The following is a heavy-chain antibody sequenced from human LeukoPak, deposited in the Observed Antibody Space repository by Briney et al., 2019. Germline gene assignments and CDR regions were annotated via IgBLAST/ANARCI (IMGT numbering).Heavy chain of an antibody. CDR1: GGSISSSGYY. Sequence: SETLSLTCIVSGGSISSSGYYWDWIRQPPGKGLEWIGNFYYTGSTYYNPSLKSRITISVDTSKNQFSLKLRSVTAADTAVYYCARDVTPLYSSSRKVNYGMDVWGHGTSVTVSS. CDR3: ARDVTPLYSSSRKVNYGMDV. D-gene: IGHD6-13*01. V-gene: IGHV4-39*02. CDR2: FYYTGST. J-gene: IGHJ6*02.